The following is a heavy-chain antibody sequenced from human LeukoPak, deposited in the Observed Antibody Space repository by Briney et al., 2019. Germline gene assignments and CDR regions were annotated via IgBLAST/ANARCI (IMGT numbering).Heavy chain of an antibody. J-gene: IGHJ4*02. D-gene: IGHD1-26*01. V-gene: IGHV4-59*01. Sequence: PSETLSLTCTVSGGSISSYYWSWIRQPPGKGLEWIGYIYYSGSTNYNPSLKSRVTISVDTSKNQFSLKLSSVTAADTAVCYCARVLQVGARYGRYFDYWGQGTLVTVSS. CDR3: ARVLQVGARYGRYFDY. CDR1: GGSISSYY. CDR2: IYYSGST.